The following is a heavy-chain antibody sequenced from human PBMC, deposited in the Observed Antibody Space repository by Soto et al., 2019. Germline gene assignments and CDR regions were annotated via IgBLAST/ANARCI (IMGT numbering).Heavy chain of an antibody. D-gene: IGHD6-6*01. Sequence: GASVKVSCKASGYTFTGYYMHWVRQAPGQGLEWMGWINPNSGGTNYAQKFQGRVTMTRDTSISTAYMELSRLRSDDTAVYYCARGLGTGSSSIYYYGMDVWGQGTTVTVSS. J-gene: IGHJ6*02. CDR2: INPNSGGT. CDR3: ARGLGTGSSSIYYYGMDV. CDR1: GYTFTGYY. V-gene: IGHV1-2*02.